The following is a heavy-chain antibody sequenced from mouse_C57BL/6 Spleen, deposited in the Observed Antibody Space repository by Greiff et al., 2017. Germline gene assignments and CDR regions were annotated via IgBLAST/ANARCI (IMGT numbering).Heavy chain of an antibody. V-gene: IGHV1-5*01. CDR1: GYTFTSYW. J-gene: IGHJ2*01. CDR2: IDPGTSDT. CDR3: TGSTIVKEAYYFDY. Sequence: VQLKESGPVLARPGASVKMSCKTSGYTFTSYWMHWVKQRPGQGLEWIGAIDPGTSDTSYNQKFKGKAKLTAVTAASTAYMELSSQTTADSAVYYYTGSTIVKEAYYFDYWGQGTTLTVSS. D-gene: IGHD2-2*01.